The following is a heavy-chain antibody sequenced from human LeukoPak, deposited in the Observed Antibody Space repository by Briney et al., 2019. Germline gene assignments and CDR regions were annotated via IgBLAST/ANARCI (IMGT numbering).Heavy chain of an antibody. V-gene: IGHV1-24*01. D-gene: IGHD1-26*01. CDR3: ATTHRTLPDYYYYYGMDV. CDR1: RYTLTELS. J-gene: IGHJ6*02. CDR2: FDPEDGET. Sequence: ASVKVSCKVSRYTLTELSMHWVRQAPGKGLEWMGGFDPEDGETIYAQKFQGRVTMTEDTSTDTAYMELSSLRSEDTAVYYCATTHRTLPDYYYYYGMDVWGQGTTVTVSS.